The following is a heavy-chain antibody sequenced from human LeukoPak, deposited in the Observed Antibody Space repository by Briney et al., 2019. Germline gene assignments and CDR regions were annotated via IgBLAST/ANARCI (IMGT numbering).Heavy chain of an antibody. CDR2: INPNSGGT. V-gene: IGHV1-2*06. CDR1: GYTFTGYY. D-gene: IGHD3-10*01. Sequence: GASVEVSCKAAGYTFTGYYMHWVRRAPGQGLEWMGRINPNSGGTNYAQKFQGRVTMTRDTSISTAYMELSRLRSDDTAVYYCARVVYYGSGSYADYWGQGTLVTVSS. J-gene: IGHJ4*02. CDR3: ARVVYYGSGSYADY.